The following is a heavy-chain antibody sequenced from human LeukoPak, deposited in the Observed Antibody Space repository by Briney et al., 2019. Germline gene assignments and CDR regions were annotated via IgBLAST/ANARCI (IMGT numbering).Heavy chain of an antibody. D-gene: IGHD4-11*01. V-gene: IGHV3-23*01. CDR3: AGLSDYSSAFDI. CDR2: ISGGGGAI. Sequence: PGGSLRLSCIASGFTFTNYAMSWVRQAPGKGLEWVSTISGGGGAIYYADSVKGRFTISRDNSKNTLYLQMNSLRAEDTAVYYCAGLSDYSSAFDIWGQGTMVTVSS. J-gene: IGHJ3*02. CDR1: GFTFTNYA.